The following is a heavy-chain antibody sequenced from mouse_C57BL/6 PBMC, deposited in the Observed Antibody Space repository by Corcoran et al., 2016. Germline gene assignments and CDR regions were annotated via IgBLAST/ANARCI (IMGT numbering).Heavy chain of an antibody. D-gene: IGHD1-1*01. Sequence: EVQLQQSGPELVKPGASVKISCKASGYTFTDYYMNWVKQSHGKSLEWIGDINPNNGGTSYNQKFKGKATLTVDKSSSTAYMELRSLTSEDSAVYYCARPGSRSDWYFDVWGTGTTVTVSS. J-gene: IGHJ1*03. CDR1: GYTFTDYY. V-gene: IGHV1-26*01. CDR2: INPNNGGT. CDR3: ARPGSRSDWYFDV.